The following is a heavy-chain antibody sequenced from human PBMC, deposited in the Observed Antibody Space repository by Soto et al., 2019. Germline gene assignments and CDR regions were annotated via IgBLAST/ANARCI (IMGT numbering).Heavy chain of an antibody. D-gene: IGHD2-2*03. CDR1: GGSISSGGYY. V-gene: IGHV4-31*03. J-gene: IGHJ6*02. CDR2: IYYSGST. CDR3: ARLNGYCFSTKCHGYYGMDV. Sequence: PSETLSLTCTVSGGSISSGGYYWSWIRQHPGKGLEWIGYIYYSGSTYYNPSLQSRVTISVDTSKNQFSLKLSSVTAADTAVYYCARLNGYCFSTKCHGYYGMDVWGQGTTVTGSS.